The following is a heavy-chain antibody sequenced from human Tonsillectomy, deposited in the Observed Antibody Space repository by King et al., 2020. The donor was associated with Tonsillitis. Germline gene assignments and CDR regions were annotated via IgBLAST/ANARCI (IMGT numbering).Heavy chain of an antibody. CDR1: GGSISSSSSY. D-gene: IGHD4-17*01. Sequence: QLQESGPGLVKPSETLSLPCTVSGGSISSSSSYWGWVRQPPGRGVGWIGRSYYCGCTYYNPSLKSRVTISVDTAKNQFSLKLSSVTAADTAVYYCARTTTVFDYWGQGTLVTVSS. CDR2: SYYCGCT. V-gene: IGHV4-39*01. CDR3: ARTTTVFDY. J-gene: IGHJ4*02.